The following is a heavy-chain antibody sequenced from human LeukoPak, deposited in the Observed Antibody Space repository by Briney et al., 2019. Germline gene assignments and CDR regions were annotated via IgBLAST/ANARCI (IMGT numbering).Heavy chain of an antibody. J-gene: IGHJ3*02. CDR3: AREGGGYCTNGVCSTADAFDI. D-gene: IGHD2-8*01. Sequence: GGSLRLSCAASGFTFSSYSMNWVRQAPGKGLEWVSYISSSSSTIYYADSVKGRFTISRDNAKNSLYLQMNSLRAEDTAVYYCAREGGGYCTNGVCSTADAFDIWGQGTMVTVSS. CDR2: ISSSSSTI. V-gene: IGHV3-48*01. CDR1: GFTFSSYS.